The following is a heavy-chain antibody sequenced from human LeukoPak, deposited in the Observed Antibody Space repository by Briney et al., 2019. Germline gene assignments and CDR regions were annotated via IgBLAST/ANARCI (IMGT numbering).Heavy chain of an antibody. Sequence: SETLSLTCTVSGGSISSYYWSWIRQPPGKGLEWIGYIYYSGSTNYNPSLKSRVTISVDTSKNQFSLKLSSVTADTAVYYCARAPGTYDSSGYYFIDAFDIWGQGTMVTVSS. CDR2: IYYSGST. CDR3: ARAPGTYDSSGYYFIDAFDI. CDR1: GGSISSYY. V-gene: IGHV4-59*01. J-gene: IGHJ3*02. D-gene: IGHD3-22*01.